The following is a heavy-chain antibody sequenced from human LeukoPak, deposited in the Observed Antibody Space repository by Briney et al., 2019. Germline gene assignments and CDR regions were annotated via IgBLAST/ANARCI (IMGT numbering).Heavy chain of an antibody. CDR3: ARDDCSTTSCYGY. D-gene: IGHD2-2*01. CDR1: GFTFSSHG. Sequence: SGGSLRLSCAASGFTFSSHGMHWVRQAPGKGLEWVAVIWYDGSKKYYADSVKGRFTISRDDSKNTLYLQMNSLRAEDTAVYYSARDDCSTTSCYGYWGQGTLVTVSS. CDR2: IWYDGSKK. J-gene: IGHJ4*02. V-gene: IGHV3-33*01.